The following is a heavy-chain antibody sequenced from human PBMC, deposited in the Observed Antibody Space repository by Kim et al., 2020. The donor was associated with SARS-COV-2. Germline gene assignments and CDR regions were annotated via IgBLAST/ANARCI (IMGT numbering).Heavy chain of an antibody. CDR1: GYTFTGYY. CDR3: ASHTGATTVANHYYYYYGMDV. CDR2: INPNSGGT. Sequence: ASVKVSCKASGYTFTGYYMHWVRQAPGQGLEWMGRINPNSGGTNYAQKFQGRVTMTRDTSISTAYMELSRLRSDDTAVYYCASHTGATTVANHYYYYYGMDVWGQGTTVTVSS. V-gene: IGHV1-2*06. D-gene: IGHD4-17*01. J-gene: IGHJ6*02.